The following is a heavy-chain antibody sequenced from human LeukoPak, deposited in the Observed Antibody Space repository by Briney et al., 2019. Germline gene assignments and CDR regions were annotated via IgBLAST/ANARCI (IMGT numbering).Heavy chain of an antibody. CDR1: GGSFSSYD. D-gene: IGHD3-10*01. Sequence: SETLSLTCSVSGGSFSSYDWGWIRQPPGKGLEWIGYLYYSGSTNYNPSLKSRVTISVDTSKNQFSLKLSSVTAADTAVYYCARTQRGDFYYYGMDVWGRGTTVTVSS. V-gene: IGHV4-59*01. CDR2: LYYSGST. CDR3: ARTQRGDFYYYGMDV. J-gene: IGHJ6*02.